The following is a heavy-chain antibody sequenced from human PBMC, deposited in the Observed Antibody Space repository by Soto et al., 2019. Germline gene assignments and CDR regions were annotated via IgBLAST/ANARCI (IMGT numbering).Heavy chain of an antibody. CDR2: ISGSGGST. V-gene: IGHV3-23*01. Sequence: GGSLRLSCAASGFTFSSYAMSWVRQAPGKGLEWVSAISGSGGSTYYADSVKGRFTISRDNSKNTLYLQMNSLRAEDTAVYYCASDVLLWFGELRKDAFDIWGQGTMVTVSS. J-gene: IGHJ3*02. CDR1: GFTFSSYA. D-gene: IGHD3-10*01. CDR3: ASDVLLWFGELRKDAFDI.